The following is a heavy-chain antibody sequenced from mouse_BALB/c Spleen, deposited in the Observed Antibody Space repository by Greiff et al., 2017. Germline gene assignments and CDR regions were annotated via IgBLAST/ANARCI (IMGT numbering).Heavy chain of an antibody. CDR1: GFTFSSFG. D-gene: IGHD2-4*01. Sequence: EVKLMESGGGLVQPGGSRKLSCAASGFTFSSFGMHWVRQAPEKGLEWVAYISSGSSTIYYADTVKGRFTISRDNPKNTLFLQMTSLRSEDTAMYYCAREDYDYFDYWGQGTTLTVSS. J-gene: IGHJ2*01. V-gene: IGHV5-17*02. CDR2: ISSGSSTI. CDR3: AREDYDYFDY.